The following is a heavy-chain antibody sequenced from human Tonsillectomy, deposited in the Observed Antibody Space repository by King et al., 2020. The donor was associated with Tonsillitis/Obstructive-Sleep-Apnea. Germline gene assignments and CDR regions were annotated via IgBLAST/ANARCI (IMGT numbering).Heavy chain of an antibody. CDR1: GITFSSYA. Sequence: VQLVESGGGLAQPGGSLRLSCAASAASGITFSSYAMNWVRQAPGKGLEWVSGISGSGASTYYADSVKGRFTISRDNSKNTLYLQMDSLRAEDTAVYYCAKGPDPIVVGGIGVNWGQGTLVTVSS. D-gene: IGHD3-22*01. J-gene: IGHJ4*02. CDR3: AKGPDPIVVGGIGVN. CDR2: ISGSGAST. V-gene: IGHV3-23*04.